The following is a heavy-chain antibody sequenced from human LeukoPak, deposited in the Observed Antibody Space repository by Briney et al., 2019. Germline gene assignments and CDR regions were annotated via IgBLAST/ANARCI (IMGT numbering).Heavy chain of an antibody. Sequence: PSETLSLTCTVSGGSISSYYWSWVRQPPGEGLEWIGYIYYSGSTSYNPSLKSRVIISVDTSKNQFSLDVSSVTAEDTAIYYCARHSSGSYFYFDSWGQGTLVTVSS. V-gene: IGHV4-59*08. J-gene: IGHJ4*02. D-gene: IGHD1-26*01. CDR3: ARHSSGSYFYFDS. CDR2: IYYSGST. CDR1: GGSISSYY.